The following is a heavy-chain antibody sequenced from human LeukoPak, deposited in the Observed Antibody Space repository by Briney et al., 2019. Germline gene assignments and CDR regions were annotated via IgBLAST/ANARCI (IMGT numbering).Heavy chain of an antibody. D-gene: IGHD3-22*01. V-gene: IGHV4-31*03. CDR2: IYYSGST. CDR1: GGSISSGGYY. CDR3: ARTSITMISDNWFDP. J-gene: IGHJ5*02. Sequence: PSQTLSLTCTVSGGSISSGGYYWSWIRQHPGKGLEWIGYIYYSGSTYYNPSLKSRVTISVDTSKNQFSLKLSSVTAADTAVYYCARTSITMISDNWFDPWGQGTLVTVSS.